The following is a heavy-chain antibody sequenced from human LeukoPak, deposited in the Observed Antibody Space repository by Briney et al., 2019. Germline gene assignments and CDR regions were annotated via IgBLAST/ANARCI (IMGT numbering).Heavy chain of an antibody. V-gene: IGHV3-23*01. J-gene: IGHJ6*03. D-gene: IGHD1-26*01. CDR3: AKGSFNRAYYYMDV. CDR1: GFSFSSYA. CDR2: ISGSGVST. Sequence: GGSLRLSCAASGFSFSSYAMSWVRQAPGKGLEWVSGISGSGVSTYYPDSVKGRFTISRDNFKNTLYLQMNSLRAEDTAGYYCAKGSFNRAYYYMDVWGKGTTVIVSS.